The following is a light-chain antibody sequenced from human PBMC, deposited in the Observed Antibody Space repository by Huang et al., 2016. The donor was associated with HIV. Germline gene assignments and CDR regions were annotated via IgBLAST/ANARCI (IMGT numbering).Light chain of an antibody. V-gene: IGKV1-9*01. CDR3: QQLNNYPYT. J-gene: IGKJ2*01. CDR1: QGIGTY. CDR2: VAS. Sequence: IQLTQSPSSLSASVGDRVTITCRASQGIGTYLAWYQQKPGKAPKLLIYVASTLQRGVSSRFSGSGSGTDFTLTISSLQPEDVATYYCQQLNNYPYTFGQGTNLEIK.